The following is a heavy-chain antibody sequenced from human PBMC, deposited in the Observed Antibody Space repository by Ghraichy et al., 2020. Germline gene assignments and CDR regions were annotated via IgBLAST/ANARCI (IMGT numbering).Heavy chain of an antibody. V-gene: IGHV3-49*03. Sequence: GGSLRLSCTASGFTFGDYAMSWFRQAPGKGLEWVGFIRSKAYGGTTEYAASVKGRFTISRDDSKSIAYLQMNSLKTEDTAVYYCTRDLYSSGWYIDYWGQGTLVTVSS. CDR1: GFTFGDYA. CDR3: TRDLYSSGWYIDY. J-gene: IGHJ4*02. D-gene: IGHD6-19*01. CDR2: IRSKAYGGTT.